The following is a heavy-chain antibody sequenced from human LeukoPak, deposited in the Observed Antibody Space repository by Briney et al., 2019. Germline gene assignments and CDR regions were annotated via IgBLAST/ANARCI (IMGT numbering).Heavy chain of an antibody. Sequence: ASVKVSCKASGGTFSSYAISWVRQAPGQGLEWMGGIIPIFGTANYAQKFQGRVTMTEDTSTDTAYMELSSLRSEDTAVYYCATPGAKQQLVIFDYWGQGTLVTVSS. CDR3: ATPGAKQQLVIFDY. D-gene: IGHD6-13*01. CDR2: IIPIFGTA. V-gene: IGHV1-69*06. CDR1: GGTFSSYA. J-gene: IGHJ4*02.